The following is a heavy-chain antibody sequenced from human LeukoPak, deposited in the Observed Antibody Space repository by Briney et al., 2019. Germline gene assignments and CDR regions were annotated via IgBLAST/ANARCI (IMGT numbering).Heavy chain of an antibody. V-gene: IGHV3-21*01. CDR1: GFTFSTYN. CDR2: ISTSSDYI. CDR3: ARTTYCSGGTCYWYFDY. J-gene: IGHJ4*02. D-gene: IGHD2-15*01. Sequence: PGGSLRLSCAASGFTFSTYNMNWVRQAPGKGLEWVSSISTSSDYIYYADSVKGRFTISRDNAKNSLFLQMNSLRAEDTAAYYCARTTYCSGGTCYWYFDYWGQGTLVTVSS.